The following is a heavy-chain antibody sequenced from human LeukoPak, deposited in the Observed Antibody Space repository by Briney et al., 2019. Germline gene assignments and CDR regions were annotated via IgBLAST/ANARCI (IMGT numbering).Heavy chain of an antibody. CDR2: ISYDGSNK. Sequence: GGSVILSCAASGFTFSSYAMHWVRQAPGKGLEWVAVISYDGSNKYYADSVKGRFTISRDNSKNTLYLQMNSLRAEDTAVYYCARGNSQPRGYSYGPRGYYFDYWGQGTLVTVSS. D-gene: IGHD5-18*01. J-gene: IGHJ4*02. CDR3: ARGNSQPRGYSYGPRGYYFDY. CDR1: GFTFSSYA. V-gene: IGHV3-30*04.